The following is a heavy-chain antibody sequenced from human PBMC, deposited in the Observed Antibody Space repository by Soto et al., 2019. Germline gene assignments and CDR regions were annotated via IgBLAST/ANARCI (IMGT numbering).Heavy chain of an antibody. CDR2: IWFDGSNK. D-gene: IGHD1-1*01. CDR3: AGDCFCGTTFRGYLYD. V-gene: IGHV3-33*01. J-gene: IGHJ1*01. CDR1: GSIFTGYG. Sequence: HPGGSLRLSCAASGSIFTGYGMHWVRQAPGKGLEWVAVIWFDGSNKYYADSVKGRFTISRDNSKNVLYLQMNSLRVEYTAVYYCAGDCFCGTTFRGYLYDWGKGTLVTVSA.